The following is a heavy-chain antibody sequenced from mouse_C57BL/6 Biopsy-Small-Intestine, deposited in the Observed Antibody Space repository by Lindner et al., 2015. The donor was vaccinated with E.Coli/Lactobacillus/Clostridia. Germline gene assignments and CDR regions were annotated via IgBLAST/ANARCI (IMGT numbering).Heavy chain of an antibody. V-gene: IGHV1-81*01. D-gene: IGHD1-1*01. CDR1: GGTFSSYA. CDR2: IIPIFGTA. J-gene: IGHJ1*01. CDR3: ARAYRGYSSGWYYYYGMDV. Sequence: SVKVSCKASGGTFSSYAISWVRQAPGQGLEWMGGIIPIFGTASYAQKFQGRVTITADESTSTAYMELSSLRSEDTAVYYCARAYRGYSSGWYYYYGMDVWGQGTTVTVSS.